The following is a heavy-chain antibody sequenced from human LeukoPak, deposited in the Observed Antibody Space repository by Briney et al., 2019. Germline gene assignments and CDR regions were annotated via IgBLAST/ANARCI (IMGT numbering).Heavy chain of an antibody. D-gene: IGHD2-21*01. CDR1: GFTFSSYG. CDR3: AKDKAPILSYYYYGMDV. Sequence: PGGSLRLSCAASGFTFSSYGMHWVRQAPGKGLEWVAVISYDGSNKYYADSVKGRFTISRDNSKNTLYLQMNSLRAEDTAVYYCAKDKAPILSYYYYGMDVWGQGTTVTVSS. CDR2: ISYDGSNK. J-gene: IGHJ6*02. V-gene: IGHV3-30*18.